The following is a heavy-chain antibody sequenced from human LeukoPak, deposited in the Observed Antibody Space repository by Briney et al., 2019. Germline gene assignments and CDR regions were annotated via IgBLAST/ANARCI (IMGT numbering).Heavy chain of an antibody. V-gene: IGHV3-21*01. J-gene: IGHJ5*02. D-gene: IGHD2-8*01. Sequence: GGSLRLSCASSVFTFSSYSMNWVRQAPGKGLEWVSSISSSSSYIYYADSVKGRFTISRDNAKNSLYLQMNSLRAEDTAVYYCARDRLGYCTNGVCPNWFDPWGQGTLVTVSS. CDR2: ISSSSSYI. CDR3: ARDRLGYCTNGVCPNWFDP. CDR1: VFTFSSYS.